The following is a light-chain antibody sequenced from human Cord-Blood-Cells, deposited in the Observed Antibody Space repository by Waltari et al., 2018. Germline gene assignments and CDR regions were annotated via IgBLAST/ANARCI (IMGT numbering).Light chain of an antibody. J-gene: IGLJ2*01. V-gene: IGLV2-14*01. CDR2: DVS. CDR3: QTWGTGIQV. Sequence: QSALTQPASVSGSPGQSITISCTGTSSDVGGYNYVSWYQQHPGKAPKLMIYDVSNRPSGVSNRFSGSKSGNTASLTISSLQSEDEADYYCQTWGTGIQVFGGGTKLTVL. CDR1: SSDVGGYNY.